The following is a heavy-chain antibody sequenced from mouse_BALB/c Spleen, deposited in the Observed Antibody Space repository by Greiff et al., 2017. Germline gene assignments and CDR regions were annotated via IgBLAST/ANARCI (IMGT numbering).Heavy chain of an antibody. CDR3: AREDFTRFAY. CDR1: GFSLTSYG. Sequence: VNVVESGPGLVAPSQSLSITCTVSGFSLTSYGVHWVRQPPGKGLEWLGVIWAGGSTNYNSALMSRLSISKDNSKSQVFLKMNSLQTDDTAMYYCAREDFTRFAYWGQGTLVTVSA. D-gene: IGHD2-12*01. CDR2: IWAGGST. V-gene: IGHV2-9*02. J-gene: IGHJ3*01.